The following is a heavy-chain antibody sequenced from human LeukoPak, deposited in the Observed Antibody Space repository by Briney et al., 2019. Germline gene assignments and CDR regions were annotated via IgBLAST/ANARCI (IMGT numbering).Heavy chain of an antibody. CDR2: ISAYNGNT. Sequence: GASVKVSCKASGYTFTSYGISWVRQAPGQGLEWMGWISAYNGNTNYAQKLQGRVTMTTDTSTSTAYMELRSLRSEDTAVYYCARVGHYDYVWGSYSNWFDPWGQGTLVTVSS. J-gene: IGHJ5*02. V-gene: IGHV1-18*01. CDR3: ARVGHYDYVWGSYSNWFDP. CDR1: GYTFTSYG. D-gene: IGHD3-16*01.